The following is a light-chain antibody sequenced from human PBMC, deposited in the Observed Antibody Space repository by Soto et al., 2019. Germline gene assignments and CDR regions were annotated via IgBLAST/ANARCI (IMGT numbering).Light chain of an antibody. J-gene: IGKJ1*01. CDR2: DAS. Sequence: EIVLTQSPATLSLSPGEGATLSCRASQSVGRYLAWYQQKPGQAPRLLIYDASNRATGIPARFSGSGSGTDFTLTISSLEPEDFALYYCQQRSNWPRTFGQGTRVDIK. V-gene: IGKV3-11*01. CDR3: QQRSNWPRT. CDR1: QSVGRY.